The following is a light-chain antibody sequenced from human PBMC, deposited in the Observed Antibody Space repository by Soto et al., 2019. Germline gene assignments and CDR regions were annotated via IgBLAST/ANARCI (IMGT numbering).Light chain of an antibody. CDR1: RSDVGGFNS. J-gene: IGLJ1*01. CDR3: SSFTSGTSRYV. V-gene: IGLV2-14*01. CDR2: EVN. Sequence: QSALTQPASVSGSPGQSVTISCTGTRSDVGGFNSVSWYQQHPGKAPKLVIFEVNNRPSGISNRFFGSKSDNTASLTISGLQAEDEADYYCSSFTSGTSRYVFGTGTKVTVL.